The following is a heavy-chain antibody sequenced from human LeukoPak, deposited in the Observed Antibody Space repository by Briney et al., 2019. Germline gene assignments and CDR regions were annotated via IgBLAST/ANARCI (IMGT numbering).Heavy chain of an antibody. D-gene: IGHD2-8*02. CDR1: GLSFSDYG. Sequence: GGSLRLSCAASGLSFSDYGMHWVRQAPGKGLEWVAVISYDGSNKYYADSVKGRFTISRDNSKNTLYLQMNSLRAEDTAVYYCAKDYWEMAAKNDAFDIWGQGTMVTVSS. J-gene: IGHJ3*02. CDR2: ISYDGSNK. CDR3: AKDYWEMAAKNDAFDI. V-gene: IGHV3-30*18.